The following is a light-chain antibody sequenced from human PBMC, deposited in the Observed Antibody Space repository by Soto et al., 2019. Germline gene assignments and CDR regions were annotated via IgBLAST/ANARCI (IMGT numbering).Light chain of an antibody. J-gene: IGKJ1*01. V-gene: IGKV1-12*01. CDR3: QQSSNIPWT. CDR2: RAS. Sequence: DIRMTQSPSSVSASVGDRVTITCRASQDIGSWLAWYQQIPGKAPNLLIYRASSLQSGVPSRFSGSGSGTDFTLTISSLQPEDFATYFCQQSSNIPWTFGQGTKVEMK. CDR1: QDIGSW.